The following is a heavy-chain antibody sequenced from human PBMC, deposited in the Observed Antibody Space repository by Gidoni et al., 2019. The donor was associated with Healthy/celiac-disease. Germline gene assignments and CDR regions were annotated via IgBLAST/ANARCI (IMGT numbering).Heavy chain of an antibody. D-gene: IGHD3-22*01. J-gene: IGHJ4*02. Sequence: EVQLVESGGGLVQPGGSLRLSCAASGFTFSSYWMHWVRQAPGKGLVWVSRSNSDGSSTSYADSVKGRFTISRDNAKNTLYLQMNSLRAEDTAVYYCATGEPDYYDSSGYLIGDWGQGTLVTVSS. CDR3: ATGEPDYYDSSGYLIGD. CDR2: SNSDGSST. CDR1: GFTFSSYW. V-gene: IGHV3-74*01.